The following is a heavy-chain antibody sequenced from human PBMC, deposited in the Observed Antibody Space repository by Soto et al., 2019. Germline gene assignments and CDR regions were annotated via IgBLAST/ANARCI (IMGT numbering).Heavy chain of an antibody. CDR1: GYSFTSYW. CDR2: IYPGDSDT. J-gene: IGHJ4*02. Sequence: GESLKISCKGSGYSFTSYWIGWVRQMPGKGLEWMGIIYPGDSDTRYSPSFQGQVTISADKSISTAYLQWSSLKASDTAMYYRARHGLTYDSSGYYEIDYWGQGTLVTVSS. V-gene: IGHV5-51*01. CDR3: ARHGLTYDSSGYYEIDY. D-gene: IGHD3-22*01.